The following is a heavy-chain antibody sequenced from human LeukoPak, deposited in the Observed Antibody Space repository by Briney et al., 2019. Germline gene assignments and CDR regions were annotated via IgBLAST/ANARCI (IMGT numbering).Heavy chain of an antibody. J-gene: IGHJ3*02. CDR3: ARGGTYDI. Sequence: GESLRLSCVASGFTFSMYWMMWFRQAPGKGLEWVANLKQDGSQTNYVDSVKGRFTISRDNAKKSLYLQMNSLRGEDTAVYYCARGGTYDIWGQGTRVTVSS. CDR1: GFTFSMYW. CDR2: LKQDGSQT. V-gene: IGHV3-7*01.